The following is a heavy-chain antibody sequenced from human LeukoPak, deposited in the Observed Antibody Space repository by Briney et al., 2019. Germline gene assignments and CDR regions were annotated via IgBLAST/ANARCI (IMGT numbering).Heavy chain of an antibody. V-gene: IGHV3-11*04. Sequence: GGSLRLSCAASGFTFSDYYMSWIRQAPGKGLEWVSYISSSGSTIYYADSVKGRFTISRDNAKNSLYLQMNSLRAEGTAVYYCARRYSGYHQHPLMYYFDYWGQGTLVTVSS. CDR3: ARRYSGYHQHPLMYYFDY. J-gene: IGHJ4*02. CDR1: GFTFSDYY. D-gene: IGHD5-12*01. CDR2: ISSSGSTI.